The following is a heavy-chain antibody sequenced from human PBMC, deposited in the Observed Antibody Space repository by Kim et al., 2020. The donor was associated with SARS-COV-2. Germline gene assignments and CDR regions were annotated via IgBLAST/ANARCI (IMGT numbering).Heavy chain of an antibody. CDR1: GGSISSGGYY. V-gene: IGHV4-31*03. J-gene: IGHJ4*02. D-gene: IGHD3-9*01. CDR2: IYYSGST. CDR3: ASGAGYDILTGSLGGVFDY. Sequence: SETLSLTCTVSGGSISSGGYYWSLIRQHPGKGLEWIGYIYYSGSTYYNPSLKSRVTISVDTSKNQFSLKLSSVTAADTAVYYCASGAGYDILTGSLGGVFDYWGQGTLVTVSS.